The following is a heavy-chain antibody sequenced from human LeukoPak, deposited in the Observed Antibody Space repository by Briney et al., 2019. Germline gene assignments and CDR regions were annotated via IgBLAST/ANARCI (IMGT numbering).Heavy chain of an antibody. Sequence: ASVKVSCKAFGYTFTGYWMHWVRQAPGQGPEWMGVISPSGGSTIYAQKFKGRVTLTRDMSTSTAYMELRSLRSDDTAVYYCARTSHYVDIAATIPYGIYYFDYWGQGTLVTVSS. CDR3: ARTSHYVDIAATIPYGIYYFDY. D-gene: IGHD5-12*01. CDR2: ISPSGGST. V-gene: IGHV1-46*01. CDR1: GYTFTGYW. J-gene: IGHJ4*02.